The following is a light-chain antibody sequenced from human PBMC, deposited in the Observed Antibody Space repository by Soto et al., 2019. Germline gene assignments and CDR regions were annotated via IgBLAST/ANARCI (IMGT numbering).Light chain of an antibody. CDR3: QQSYSALFT. CDR1: QSISSY. CDR2: AAS. V-gene: IGKV1-39*01. Sequence: GDRVTITCRASQSISSYLNWYQQKPGKAPKLLIYAASSLQSGVPSRFSGNGSGTDFTLTISTLQPEDFASYYCQQSYSALFTFGPGTKVDIK. J-gene: IGKJ3*01.